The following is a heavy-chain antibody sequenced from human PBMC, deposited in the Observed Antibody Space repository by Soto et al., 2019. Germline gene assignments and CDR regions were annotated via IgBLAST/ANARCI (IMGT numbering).Heavy chain of an antibody. CDR3: ARDFFGAAMEVDY. CDR1: GFTFSSYA. Sequence: QVQLVESGGGVVQPGRSLRLSCAASGFTFSSYAMHWVRQAPGKGLEWVAVISYDGSNKYYADSVKGRFTISRDNSKNTLYLQMNSLRAEDTAVYYCARDFFGAAMEVDYWGQGTLVTVSS. V-gene: IGHV3-30-3*01. CDR2: ISYDGSNK. J-gene: IGHJ4*02. D-gene: IGHD5-18*01.